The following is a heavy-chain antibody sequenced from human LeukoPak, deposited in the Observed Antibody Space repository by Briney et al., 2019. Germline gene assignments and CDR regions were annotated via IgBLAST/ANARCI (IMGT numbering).Heavy chain of an antibody. Sequence: QPGGSLRLSCAASGFTFGNSWVHWVHQAPGKGLVWVSLINADGTTTTYADSVKGRFTISRDNARNTVSLQMNSLTIEDTAVYYCVVVVEPLGSDGFDVWGQGTMIAVSS. CDR1: GFTFGNSW. V-gene: IGHV3-74*01. D-gene: IGHD1-14*01. CDR3: VVVVEPLGSDGFDV. J-gene: IGHJ3*01. CDR2: INADGTTT.